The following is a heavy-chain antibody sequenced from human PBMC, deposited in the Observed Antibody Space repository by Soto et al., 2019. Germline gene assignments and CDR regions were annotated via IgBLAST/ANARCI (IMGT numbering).Heavy chain of an antibody. J-gene: IGHJ3*02. Sequence: QVQLQESGPGLVRPSQTLSLTCTLSGASISSGGYYWTWIRQHPGKGLEWIGYIYTSGSTYYNLSLKSRLTISLDTSKTQLSLKLSSVTAADTAVYYCARGGYYDSSGDAFDIWGQGTMVTVSS. CDR1: GASISSGGYY. D-gene: IGHD3-22*01. V-gene: IGHV4-31*03. CDR2: IYTSGST. CDR3: ARGGYYDSSGDAFDI.